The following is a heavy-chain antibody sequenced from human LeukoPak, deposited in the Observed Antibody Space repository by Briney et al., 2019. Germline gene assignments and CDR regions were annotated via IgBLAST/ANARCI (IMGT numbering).Heavy chain of an antibody. CDR2: IKRDGNEK. CDR3: AKEGAYPIITYDS. Sequence: GGSLRLSCAASGVTFSRYWMNWVRQAPGKGLEWVANIKRDGNEKNYVDSVKGRFSISRDNAKNSLYLQMDSLRAEDTAVYYCAKEGAYPIITYDSWGQGALVTVSS. D-gene: IGHD3-10*01. V-gene: IGHV3-7*01. CDR1: GVTFSRYW. J-gene: IGHJ5*01.